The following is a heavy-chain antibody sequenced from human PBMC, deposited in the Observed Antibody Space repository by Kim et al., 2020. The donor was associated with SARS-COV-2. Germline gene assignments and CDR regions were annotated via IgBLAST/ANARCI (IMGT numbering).Heavy chain of an antibody. CDR2: IWYDGSNK. D-gene: IGHD3-9*01. Sequence: GGSLRLSCAASGFTFSSYGMHWVRQAPGKGLEWVAVIWYDGSNKYYADSVKGRFTISRDNSKNTLYLQMNSLRAEDTAVYYCARGAPFYDILTGSYDYWGQGTLVTVSS. V-gene: IGHV3-33*01. CDR3: ARGAPFYDILTGSYDY. CDR1: GFTFSSYG. J-gene: IGHJ4*02.